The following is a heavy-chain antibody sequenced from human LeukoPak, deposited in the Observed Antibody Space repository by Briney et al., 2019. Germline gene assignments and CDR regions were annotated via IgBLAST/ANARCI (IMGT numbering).Heavy chain of an antibody. CDR1: GYTFTSYY. Sequence: ASVKVSCEASGYTFTSYYMHWVRQAPGQGLEWMGIINPSGGSTSYAQKSQGRVTLTRDMSTSRVYMELSSLSSKDTPVYYCARDCGSGRRLFGYWGQGTLVTVSS. CDR2: INPSGGST. D-gene: IGHD6-19*01. V-gene: IGHV1-46*01. CDR3: ARDCGSGRRLFGY. J-gene: IGHJ4*02.